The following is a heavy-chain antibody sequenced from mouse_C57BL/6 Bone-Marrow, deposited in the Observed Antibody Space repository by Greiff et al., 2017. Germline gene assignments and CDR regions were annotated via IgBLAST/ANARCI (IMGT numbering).Heavy chain of an antibody. CDR2: IRNKANGYTT. Sequence: VQLKESGGGLVQPGGSLSLSCAASGFTFTDYYMSWVRQPPGKALEWLGFIRNKANGYTTEYSASVKGRFTISRDNSQSILYLQMNALRAEDSATYYCARYTTVVGDWYFDVWGTGTTVTVSS. J-gene: IGHJ1*03. D-gene: IGHD1-1*01. CDR1: GFTFTDYY. CDR3: ARYTTVVGDWYFDV. V-gene: IGHV7-3*01.